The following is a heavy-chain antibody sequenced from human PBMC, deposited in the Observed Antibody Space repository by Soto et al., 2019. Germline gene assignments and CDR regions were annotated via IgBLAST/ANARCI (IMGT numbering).Heavy chain of an antibody. D-gene: IGHD6-13*01. Sequence: PSETLSLTCAVSGGSISSYYWSWIRQPPGKGLEWIGYIYYSGSTNYNPSLKSRVTISVDTSKNQFSLKLSSVTAADTAVYYCARNIGVAAAGTDGENWFDPWGQGTLVTVSS. V-gene: IGHV4-59*01. CDR2: IYYSGST. CDR1: GGSISSYY. CDR3: ARNIGVAAAGTDGENWFDP. J-gene: IGHJ5*02.